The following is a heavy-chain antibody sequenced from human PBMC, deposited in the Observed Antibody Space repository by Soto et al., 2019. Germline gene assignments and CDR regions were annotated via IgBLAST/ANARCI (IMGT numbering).Heavy chain of an antibody. CDR2: LSGSGDTT. D-gene: IGHD2-8*01. CDR3: AKGTKFFYYSAGDV. J-gene: IGHJ6*04. V-gene: IGHV3-23*01. Sequence: GSLRLSCAASGFTFSSYGMNWVRQAPGKGLEWVSALSGSGDTTYYADSVRGRFSISRDNSKNTLYLQMSSLRGEGTAVYYCAKGTKFFYYSAGDVWGKGTTASVPS. CDR1: GFTFSSYG.